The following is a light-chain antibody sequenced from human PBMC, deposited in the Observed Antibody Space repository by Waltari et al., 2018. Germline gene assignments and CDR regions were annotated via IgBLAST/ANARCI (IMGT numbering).Light chain of an antibody. CDR1: SGHSNYA. J-gene: IGLJ3*02. V-gene: IGLV4-69*01. CDR2: VNSDGSH. CDR3: QTGGFGIWV. Sequence: QLLLTHSPSASASLGASVTLTCTVSSGHSNYAIAWHQQHPHKGPRYLMKVNSDGSHSKGDGIPDRFSGSSSGAERYLTISSLQSEDEADYYCQTGGFGIWVFGGGTKLTVL.